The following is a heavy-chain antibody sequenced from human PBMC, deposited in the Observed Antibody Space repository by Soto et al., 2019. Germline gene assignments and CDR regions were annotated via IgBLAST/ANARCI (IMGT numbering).Heavy chain of an antibody. J-gene: IGHJ6*02. CDR2: ISSRGDYT. CDR1: GLTFSDYY. CDR3: ARELDGIDD. V-gene: IGHV3-11*05. Sequence: QVQLVESGGGLVKPGGSLRLSCAAGGLTFSDYYMSWIRQAPGMGLELVSWISSRGDYTKHADSVQCRFTISRDNGKNSLYLQMNNLRPEDTAVYYCARELDGIDDWGQGTTVTVSS.